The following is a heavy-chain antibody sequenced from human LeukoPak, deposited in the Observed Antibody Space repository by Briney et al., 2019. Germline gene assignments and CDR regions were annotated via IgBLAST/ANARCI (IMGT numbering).Heavy chain of an antibody. D-gene: IGHD3-22*01. J-gene: IGHJ4*02. Sequence: GGSLRLSCAASAFSLNAYNMNWVRQAPGKGLEWVSVIYSGGSTYYADSVKGRFTISRDNSKNTLYLQMNSLRAEDTAVYCCARDGGTRYYYDSSGYYYNDYWGQGTLVTVSS. CDR1: AFSLNAYN. V-gene: IGHV3-66*01. CDR2: IYSGGST. CDR3: ARDGGTRYYYDSSGYYYNDY.